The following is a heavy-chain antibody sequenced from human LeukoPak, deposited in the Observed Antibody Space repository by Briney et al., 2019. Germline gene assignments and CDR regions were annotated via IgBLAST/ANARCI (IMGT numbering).Heavy chain of an antibody. CDR1: GFTFSSYA. CDR3: ARALSQSITIFGVVILAAGVDY. Sequence: GGSLRLSCAASGFTFSSYAMHWVRQAPGKGLEWVAVISYDGSNKYYADSVKGRFTISRDNSKNTLYLQMNSLRAEDTAVYYCARALSQSITIFGVVILAAGVDYWGQGTLVTVSS. V-gene: IGHV3-30-3*01. D-gene: IGHD3-3*01. J-gene: IGHJ4*02. CDR2: ISYDGSNK.